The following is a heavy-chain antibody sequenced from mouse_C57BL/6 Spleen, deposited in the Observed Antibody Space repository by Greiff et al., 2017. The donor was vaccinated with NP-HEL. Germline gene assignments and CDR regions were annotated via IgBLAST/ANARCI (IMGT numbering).Heavy chain of an antibody. Sequence: EVQLQQSGAELVRPGASVKLSCTASGFNIKDYYMHWVKQRPEQGLEWIGRIDPEDGDTEYAPKFQGKATMTADTSSNTAYLQLSSLTSEDTAVYYCTRRAYDYDRDYWGQGTTLTVSS. D-gene: IGHD2-4*01. CDR2: IDPEDGDT. CDR1: GFNIKDYY. CDR3: TRRAYDYDRDY. V-gene: IGHV14-1*01. J-gene: IGHJ2*01.